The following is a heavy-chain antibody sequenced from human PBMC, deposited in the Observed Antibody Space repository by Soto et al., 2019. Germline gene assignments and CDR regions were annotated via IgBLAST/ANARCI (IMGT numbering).Heavy chain of an antibody. CDR1: VGTFSSYT. Sequence: QVQLVQSGAEVQKPGSSVKVSCKAYVGTFSSYTISWVRQAPGQGLEWVGRIIPILGIANYAQKFQGRVTLTAEKSTSTAYMGLSNLGSEDTAVYYCARVSGYSYGYVGWFDPWGQETLVTVSS. CDR3: ARVSGYSYGYVGWFDP. D-gene: IGHD5-18*01. CDR2: IIPILGIA. V-gene: IGHV1-69*02. J-gene: IGHJ5*02.